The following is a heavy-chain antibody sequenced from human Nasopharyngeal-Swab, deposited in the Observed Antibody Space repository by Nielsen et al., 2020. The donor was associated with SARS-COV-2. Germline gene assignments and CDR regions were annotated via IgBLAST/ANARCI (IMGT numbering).Heavy chain of an antibody. CDR1: GGSLRSGDYY. D-gene: IGHD6-6*01. CDR3: VRDWSSPSKTAFDY. CDR2: IYTNGGT. V-gene: IGHV4-61*02. J-gene: IGHJ4*02. Sequence: SKTLSLTVDVFGGSLRSGDYYWSWIRQPAGEGLEWIGRIYTNGGTNYNPSLTSRVTISVDMSKNQFSLKLTSVTAADTAVYYCVRDWSSPSKTAFDYWGQGILVTVSS.